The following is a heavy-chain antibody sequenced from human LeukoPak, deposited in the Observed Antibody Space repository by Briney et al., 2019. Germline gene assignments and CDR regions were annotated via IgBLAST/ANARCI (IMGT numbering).Heavy chain of an antibody. J-gene: IGHJ5*02. CDR2: IAASSGDT. CDR3: ARSLGGDPNWFDP. Sequence: ASVRVSCKASGYTFTGYYIHWLRQAPGQGFEWMGWIAASSGDTNYARKFRGRVTMTRDTSISTAYMELSRLRSDDTAVYYCARSLGGDPNWFDPWGQGTLVTVSS. D-gene: IGHD3-16*01. V-gene: IGHV1-2*02. CDR1: GYTFTGYY.